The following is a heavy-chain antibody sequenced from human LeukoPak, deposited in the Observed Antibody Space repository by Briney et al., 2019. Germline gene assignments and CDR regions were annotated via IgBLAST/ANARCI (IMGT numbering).Heavy chain of an antibody. CDR2: IYYSGST. J-gene: IGHJ4*02. CDR3: AWGSVACDY. V-gene: IGHV4-59*01. Sequence: KPSETLSLTCTVSGGSISSYYWSCIRQPPGKGLEWIGYIYYSGSTNYNPSLKSRVTISVDTSKNQFSLKLSSVTAADTAVYYCAWGSVACDYWGQGTLVTVSS. CDR1: GGSISSYY. D-gene: IGHD6-19*01.